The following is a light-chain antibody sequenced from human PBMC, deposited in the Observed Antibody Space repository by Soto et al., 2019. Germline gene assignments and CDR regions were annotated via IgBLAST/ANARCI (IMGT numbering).Light chain of an antibody. Sequence: QSVLTQPASVSGSPGQSITISCTGTSSDVGGYNYVSWYQRHPGKDPKLMIYDVSNRPSGVSNRFSGSKSGNTASLTISGLQAEDEADYYCNSYTISSPHVVFGGGTKLTVL. CDR2: DVS. V-gene: IGLV2-14*01. CDR1: SSDVGGYNY. CDR3: NSYTISSPHVV. J-gene: IGLJ2*01.